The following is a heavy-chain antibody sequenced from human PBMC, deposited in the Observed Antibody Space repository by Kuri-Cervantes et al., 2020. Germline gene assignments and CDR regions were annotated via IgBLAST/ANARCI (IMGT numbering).Heavy chain of an antibody. V-gene: IGHV4-38-2*02. CDR1: GGSISSYY. D-gene: IGHD1-26*01. CDR3: ARPTYSGSYYAPFDY. CDR2: IYHSGST. Sequence: GSLRLSCTVSGGSISSYYWGWIRQPPGKGLEWIGSIYHSGSTYYNPSLKSRVTISVDTSKNQFSLKLSSVTAADTAVYYCARPTYSGSYYAPFDYWGQGTLVTVSS. J-gene: IGHJ4*02.